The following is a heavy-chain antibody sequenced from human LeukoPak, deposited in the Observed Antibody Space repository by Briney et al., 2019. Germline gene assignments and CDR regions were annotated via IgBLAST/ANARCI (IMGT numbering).Heavy chain of an antibody. CDR2: INSDGSST. CDR3: ARVSGTDSSGYVEIDF. CDR1: GFTFSSYW. Sequence: PGGSLRLSCAASGFTFSSYWMHWVRQAPGKGLVWVSRINSDGSSTTYADSVKGRFTISRDNAKNTLYLQMNSLRAEDTAVYYCARVSGTDSSGYVEIDFWGHGTLVTVSS. V-gene: IGHV3-74*01. D-gene: IGHD3-22*01. J-gene: IGHJ4*01.